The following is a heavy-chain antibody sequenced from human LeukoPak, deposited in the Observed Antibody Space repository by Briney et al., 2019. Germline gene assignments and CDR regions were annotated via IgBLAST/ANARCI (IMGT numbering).Heavy chain of an antibody. CDR3: AREVSGYGDYLTREKAVLRRYYYYYYMDV. D-gene: IGHD4-17*01. CDR2: IYTSGST. V-gene: IGHV4-61*02. CDR1: GGSISSGSYY. Sequence: PSETLSLTCTVSGGSISSGSYYWSWIRQPAGKGLEWIGRIYTSGSTNYNPSLKSRVTISVDTSKNQFSLKLSSVTAADTAVYYCAREVSGYGDYLTREKAVLRRYYYYYYMDVWGKGTTVTISS. J-gene: IGHJ6*03.